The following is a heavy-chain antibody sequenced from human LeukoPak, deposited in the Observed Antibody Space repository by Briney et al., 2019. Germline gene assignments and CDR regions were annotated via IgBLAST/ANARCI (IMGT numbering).Heavy chain of an antibody. J-gene: IGHJ4*02. V-gene: IGHV1-69*13. D-gene: IGHD6-6*01. Sequence: ASVKVSCKASGGTFSSYAISWVRQAPGQGLEWMGGIIPIFGTANYAQKFQGRVTTTADESTSTAYMELSSLRSEDTAVYYCARVGEYSSSEVFDYWGQGTLVTVSS. CDR2: IIPIFGTA. CDR1: GGTFSSYA. CDR3: ARVGEYSSSEVFDY.